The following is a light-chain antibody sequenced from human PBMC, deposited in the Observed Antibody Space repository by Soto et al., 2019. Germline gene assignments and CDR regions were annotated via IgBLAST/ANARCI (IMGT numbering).Light chain of an antibody. Sequence: DIQLTQSPSFLSASVGDRVTITCRASQGISSYLAWYQQKPGKAPKLLISAASTLQGGVPSRFSGSGSGTEFTLTISSLQPEDFATYYCQQLNTYPPTFGQGTRLEIK. V-gene: IGKV1-9*01. CDR2: AAS. CDR1: QGISSY. CDR3: QQLNTYPPT. J-gene: IGKJ5*01.